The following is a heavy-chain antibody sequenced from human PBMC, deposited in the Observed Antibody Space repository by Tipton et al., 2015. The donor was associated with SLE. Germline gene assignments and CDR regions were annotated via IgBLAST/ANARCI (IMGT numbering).Heavy chain of an antibody. D-gene: IGHD3-10*01. V-gene: IGHV4-4*08. CDR1: DGSIGSYY. J-gene: IGHJ5*02. CDR3: ARGITMESWFDP. CDR2: IYTSGST. Sequence: TLSLTCTVSDGSIGSYYWSWIRQPPGKGLEWIGYIYTSGSTNYNPSLKSRVTISVDTSKNQFSLKLSSVAAADTAVYYCARGITMESWFDPWGQGTLVTVSS.